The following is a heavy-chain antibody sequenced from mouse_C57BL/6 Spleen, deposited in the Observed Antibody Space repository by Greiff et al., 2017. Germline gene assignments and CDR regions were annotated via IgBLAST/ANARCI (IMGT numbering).Heavy chain of an antibody. D-gene: IGHD4-1*01. V-gene: IGHV1-15*01. J-gene: IGHJ2*01. CDR2: IDPETGGT. Sequence: QVQLQQSGAELVRPGASVTLSCKASGYTFTDYEMHWVKQTPVHGLEWIGAIDPETGGTAYNQKFKGKAILTADKSSSTAYSELRSLTSEDSAVYYCTGWDLLFDYWGQGTTLTVSS. CDR1: GYTFTDYE. CDR3: TGWDLLFDY.